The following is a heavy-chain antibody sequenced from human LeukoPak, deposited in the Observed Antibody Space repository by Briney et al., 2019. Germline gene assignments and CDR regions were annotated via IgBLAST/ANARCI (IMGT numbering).Heavy chain of an antibody. D-gene: IGHD2-2*01. Sequence: PSETLSLTCAVYGGSFSGYYWSWIRQPPGKGLEWIGELNQSGSTYYNPSLKSRVTISVDTSKSQFSLKLSSVTAADTAVYYCAREGCSSTSCYRLGYWGQGTLVTVSS. V-gene: IGHV4-34*01. CDR1: GGSFSGYY. CDR3: AREGCSSTSCYRLGY. J-gene: IGHJ4*02. CDR2: LNQSGST.